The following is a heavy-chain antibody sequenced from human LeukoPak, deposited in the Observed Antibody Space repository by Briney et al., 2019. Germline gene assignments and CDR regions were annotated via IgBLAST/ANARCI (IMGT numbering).Heavy chain of an antibody. V-gene: IGHV3-30*02. CDR2: IRYDGSNK. J-gene: IGHJ4*01. D-gene: IGHD5-18*01. Sequence: GGSLRLSCAASGFTFSSYAMHWVRQAPGKGLEWLAFIRYDGSNKYYADSVKGRFTISRDNSKNTLYLQVNSLRAEDTAFYYCAKNPHTAMVYYFDYWGHGTLVTVSS. CDR3: AKNPHTAMVYYFDY. CDR1: GFTFSSYA.